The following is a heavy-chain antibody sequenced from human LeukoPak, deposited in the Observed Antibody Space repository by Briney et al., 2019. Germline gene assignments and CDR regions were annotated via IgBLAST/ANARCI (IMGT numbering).Heavy chain of an antibody. V-gene: IGHV3-74*01. D-gene: IGHD6-19*01. Sequence: LSLTCTVSGGSISSSSYYWGWIRQPPGKGLVWVSRINTDGSSTSYADSVKGRFTISRDNAKNTLYLQMNSLRAEDTAVYYCARGQWLVLGYYFDYWGQGTLVTVSS. CDR1: GGSISSSSYY. CDR3: ARGQWLVLGYYFDY. CDR2: INTDGSST. J-gene: IGHJ4*02.